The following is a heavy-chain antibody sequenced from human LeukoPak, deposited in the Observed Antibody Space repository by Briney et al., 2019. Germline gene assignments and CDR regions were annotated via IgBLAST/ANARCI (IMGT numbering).Heavy chain of an antibody. V-gene: IGHV4-61*01. CDR1: GGSVSSGSYY. CDR2: IYYSGST. J-gene: IGHJ6*02. Sequence: SETLSLTCTVSGGSVSSGSYYWSWIRQPPGKGLEWIGYIYYSGSTNYNPSLKSRVTISVDTSKNQFSLKLSSVTAADTAVYYCARVGGYSYYYYYGMDVWGQGTTVTVSS. D-gene: IGHD3-3*01. CDR3: ARVGGYSYYYYYGMDV.